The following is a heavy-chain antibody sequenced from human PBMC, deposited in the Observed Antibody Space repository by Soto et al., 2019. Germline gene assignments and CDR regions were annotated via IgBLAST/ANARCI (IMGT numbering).Heavy chain of an antibody. V-gene: IGHV3-33*01. J-gene: IGHJ4*02. CDR2: IWYDGSNK. Sequence: QVQLVESGGGVVQPGRSLRLSCAASGFTFSSYGMHWVRQAPGKGLEWVAVIWYDGSNKYYADSVKGRFTISRDNSKNTLYLQMNSLGAEDTAVYYCARSYYDFWSGYLTPFVYWGQGTLVTVSS. CDR1: GFTFSSYG. D-gene: IGHD3-3*01. CDR3: ARSYYDFWSGYLTPFVY.